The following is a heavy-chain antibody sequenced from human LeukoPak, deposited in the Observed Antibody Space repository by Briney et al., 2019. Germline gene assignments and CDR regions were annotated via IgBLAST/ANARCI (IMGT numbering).Heavy chain of an antibody. CDR1: GFTFNTSL. Sequence: GGSLRLSCAASGFTFNTSLMHWVRQAPGKGLEWVALISFDGTYKYYTDSLKGRFTISRDNSKNTLYLQMNSLRAEDTAVYYCARLYSYGQRYDYWGQGTLVTVSS. V-gene: IGHV3-33*05. J-gene: IGHJ4*02. CDR2: ISFDGTYK. CDR3: ARLYSYGQRYDY. D-gene: IGHD5-18*01.